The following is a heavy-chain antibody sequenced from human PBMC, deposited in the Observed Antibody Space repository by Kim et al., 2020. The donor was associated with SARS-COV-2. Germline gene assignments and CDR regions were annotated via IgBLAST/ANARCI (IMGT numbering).Heavy chain of an antibody. J-gene: IGHJ4*02. CDR1: GYTFTNFY. CDR2: INPSDGVT. V-gene: IGHV1-46*01. Sequence: ASVKVSCRASGYTFTNFYIHWVRQAPGQGLQWMGIINPSDGVTDFAQRFQGRVTLTRDTSTSTVYMEVRRLRSEDTAVYYCARETGYSNSWYPFDYWGQGTLVTVSS. D-gene: IGHD6-19*01. CDR3: ARETGYSNSWYPFDY.